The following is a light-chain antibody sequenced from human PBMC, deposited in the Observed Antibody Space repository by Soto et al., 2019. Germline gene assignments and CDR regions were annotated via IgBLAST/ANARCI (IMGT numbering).Light chain of an antibody. Sequence: DIQMTQSPSSLSASVGDRVTITCRASQTIRYLNWYQQIPGKAPKLLISDASRLQSGVPSRFSGTRSGTEFSLTISTLQREDFATYYCQKSDSAPLTFGGGTKVEIK. CDR3: QKSDSAPLT. J-gene: IGKJ4*01. CDR2: DAS. V-gene: IGKV1-39*01. CDR1: QTIRY.